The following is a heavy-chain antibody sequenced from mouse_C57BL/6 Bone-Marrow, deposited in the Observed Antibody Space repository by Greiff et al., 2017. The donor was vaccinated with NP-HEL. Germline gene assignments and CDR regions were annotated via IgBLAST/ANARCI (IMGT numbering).Heavy chain of an antibody. CDR2: IDPSDSYT. J-gene: IGHJ4*01. CDR3: ARVGDYGGFRDY. V-gene: IGHV1-50*01. Sequence: QVQLQQPGAELVKPGASVKLSCKASGYTFTSYWMQWVKQRPGQGLEWIGEIDPSDSYTNYNQKFKGKATLTVDTSSSTAYMQLSSLTSEDSAVYYCARVGDYGGFRDYWGQGTSVTVSS. D-gene: IGHD2-4*01. CDR1: GYTFTSYW.